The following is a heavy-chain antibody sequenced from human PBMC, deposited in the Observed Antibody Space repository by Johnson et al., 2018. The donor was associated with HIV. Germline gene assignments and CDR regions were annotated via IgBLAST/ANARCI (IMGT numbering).Heavy chain of an antibody. J-gene: IGHJ3*01. Sequence: VQLVESGGGLVKPGGSLRLSCAASGFTFSSYAMHWVRQAPGKGLEWVCGINPRPDSVACADSVKGRFTISRDNAKTSLYLQMNSLRAEDTALYYCAREISRYYYDYAAFDLWGQGTTVTVSS. CDR2: INPRPDSV. D-gene: IGHD3-22*01. V-gene: IGHV3-21*04. CDR1: GFTFSSYA. CDR3: AREISRYYYDYAAFDL.